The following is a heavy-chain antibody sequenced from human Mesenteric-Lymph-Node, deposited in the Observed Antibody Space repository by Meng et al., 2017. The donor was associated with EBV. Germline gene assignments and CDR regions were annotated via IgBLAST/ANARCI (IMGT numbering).Heavy chain of an antibody. CDR3: ARESLTGEERYFDL. CDR2: IYHTGST. Sequence: QGHLQESGPGLVNPSGTLSLTCAVSGGSITSSNWWSWVRQPPGKGLEWIGEIYHTGSTNYNPSLKSRVTISVDTSKNQFSLKLSSVTAADTAVYYCARESLTGEERYFDLWGRGTLVTVSS. CDR1: GGSITSSNW. D-gene: IGHD1-20*01. V-gene: IGHV4-4*02. J-gene: IGHJ2*01.